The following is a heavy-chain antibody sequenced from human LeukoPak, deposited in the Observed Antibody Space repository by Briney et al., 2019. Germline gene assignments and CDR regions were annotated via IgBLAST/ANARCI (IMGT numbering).Heavy chain of an antibody. CDR2: IWYDGSNK. CDR1: GFTFSNYG. CDR3: AKPITVSGATDAFDV. J-gene: IGHJ3*01. V-gene: IGHV3-33*06. Sequence: PGRSLRLSCAASGFTFSNYGMHWVRQAPGKGLEWVAVIWYDGSNKKYADSVKGRFTISRDNAKNSLYLQMNSLRVEDMAVYYCAKPITVSGATDAFDVWGQGTMVTVSS. D-gene: IGHD3-3*01.